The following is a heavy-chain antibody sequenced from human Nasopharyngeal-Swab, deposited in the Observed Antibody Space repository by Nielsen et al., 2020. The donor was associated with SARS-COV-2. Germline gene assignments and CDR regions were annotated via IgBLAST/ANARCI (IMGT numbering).Heavy chain of an antibody. J-gene: IGHJ4*02. CDR2: IKSKTYGGTT. CDR3: TTDSRDYDFWSGYYPPSDY. D-gene: IGHD3-3*01. V-gene: IGHV3-15*01. Sequence: WIRQRPGKGLEWGGRIKSKTYGGTTDYAAPVKGRFPISRDDSKIKLYLQMNSLKTEDTAVYYCTTDSRDYDFWSGYYPPSDYWGQGTLVTVSS.